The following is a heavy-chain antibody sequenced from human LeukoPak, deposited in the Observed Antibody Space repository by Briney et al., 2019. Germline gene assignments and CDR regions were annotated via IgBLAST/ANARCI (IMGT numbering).Heavy chain of an antibody. CDR3: ARGRDSRGYQYKGFDC. Sequence: SETLSLTCTVSGGSISSSSYYWGWIRQPPGKGLEWFGSIYYSGSTYYNPSLKSRVTMSVDKSKNQFSLNLTSVTAADTAVYYCARGRDSRGYQYKGFDCWGQGTLVTVSS. D-gene: IGHD3-22*01. CDR2: IYYSGST. J-gene: IGHJ4*02. CDR1: GGSISSSSYY. V-gene: IGHV4-39*07.